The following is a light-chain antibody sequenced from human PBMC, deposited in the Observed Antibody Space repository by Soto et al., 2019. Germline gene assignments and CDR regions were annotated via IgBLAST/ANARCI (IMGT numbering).Light chain of an antibody. CDR2: TAS. Sequence: IQVTQSPSSLSASVGDRVTITCRASQSIVRNLNWYQQKPGKAPELLIYTASNLESGVPSRFSGSGSGTDFALTISSLQPEDSAVYYCQQSHSSPLSFGGGTKVEFK. CDR3: QQSHSSPLS. J-gene: IGKJ4*01. CDR1: QSIVRN. V-gene: IGKV1-39*01.